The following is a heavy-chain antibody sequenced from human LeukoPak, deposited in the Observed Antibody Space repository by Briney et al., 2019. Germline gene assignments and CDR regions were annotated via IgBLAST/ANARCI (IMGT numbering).Heavy chain of an antibody. Sequence: GGSLRLSCAASGFTFDDYGMSWVRQAPGKGLEWVSGINWNGGSTGYADSVKGRFTISRDNAKNSLYLQMNSLRAEDTALYYCARRAEGTRTLHIDYWGQATLVTVSS. CDR2: INWNGGST. D-gene: IGHD1-7*01. V-gene: IGHV3-20*04. CDR3: ARRAEGTRTLHIDY. CDR1: GFTFDDYG. J-gene: IGHJ4*02.